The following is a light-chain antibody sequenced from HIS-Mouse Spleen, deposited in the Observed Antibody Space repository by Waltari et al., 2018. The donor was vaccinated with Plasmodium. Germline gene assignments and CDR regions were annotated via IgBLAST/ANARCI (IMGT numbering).Light chain of an antibody. J-gene: IGKJ2*01. CDR3: QQSYSTPMYT. Sequence: DIQMTQSPSSLSASVGDRVTITCRASQSIRSYLNWYQQNPGKAPKLLIYAASSLQSGVPSRFSGSGSGTDFTLTISSLQPEDFATYYCQQSYSTPMYTFGQGTKLEIK. CDR1: QSIRSY. V-gene: IGKV1-39*01. CDR2: AAS.